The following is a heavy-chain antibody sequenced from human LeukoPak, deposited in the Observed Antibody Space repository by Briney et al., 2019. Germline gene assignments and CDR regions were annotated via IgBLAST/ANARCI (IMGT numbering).Heavy chain of an antibody. CDR3: ARRALRYCSSTSCPAQYYGVDV. CDR2: IKEDGSEK. D-gene: IGHD2-2*01. CDR1: GFILSSYW. Sequence: GGSLRHSCAASGFILSSYWMSWVRQAPGKGLEWVANIKEDGSEKYYADSVKGRFTISRDNAKNSLYLQTNSLRAEDTAVYYCARRALRYCSSTSCPAQYYGVDVWGKGTTVTVSS. V-gene: IGHV3-7*03. J-gene: IGHJ6*04.